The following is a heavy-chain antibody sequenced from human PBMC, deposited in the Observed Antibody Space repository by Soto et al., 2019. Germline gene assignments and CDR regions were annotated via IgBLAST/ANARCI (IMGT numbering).Heavy chain of an antibody. D-gene: IGHD2-15*01. Sequence: ASVKVSCKASGYTFTSYHMHWVRQAPGQGLEWMGIINPSGGSTSYAQKFQGRVTMTRDTSTSTVYMELSSLRSEDTAVYYCARGVVVAATNHYYYMDVWGKGTTVTVSS. CDR3: ARGVVVAATNHYYYMDV. CDR2: INPSGGST. CDR1: GYTFTSYH. V-gene: IGHV1-46*03. J-gene: IGHJ6*03.